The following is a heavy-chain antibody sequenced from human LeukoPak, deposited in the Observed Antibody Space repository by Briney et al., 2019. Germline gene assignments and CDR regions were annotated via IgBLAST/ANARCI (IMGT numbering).Heavy chain of an antibody. CDR1: GYTFTGYY. V-gene: IGHV1-2*02. D-gene: IGHD6-6*01. J-gene: IGHJ6*03. Sequence: ASVKVSCKASGYTFTGYYMHWVRQAPGQGLEWMGWINPNSGGTNYAQKFQGRVTMTRDTSISTAYMELSRLRSDDTAVYYCARAEYSGSPRGTYSYYYMDVWGKGTTVTVSS. CDR3: ARAEYSGSPRGTYSYYYMDV. CDR2: INPNSGGT.